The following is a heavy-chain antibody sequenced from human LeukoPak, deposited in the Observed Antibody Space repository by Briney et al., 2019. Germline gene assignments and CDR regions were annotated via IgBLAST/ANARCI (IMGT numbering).Heavy chain of an antibody. CDR2: ISYDGSNK. V-gene: IGHV3-30*18. D-gene: IGHD3-10*01. CDR3: AKGDVRGIIISY. CDR1: GFTFSSYG. J-gene: IGHJ4*02. Sequence: PVRSLRLSCAASGFTFSSYGMHWVRQAPGKGLECVAVISYDGSNKYYADSVKGRFTISRDNSKNTLYLQMNSLRAEDTAVYYCAKGDVRGIIISYWGQGTLVTVSS.